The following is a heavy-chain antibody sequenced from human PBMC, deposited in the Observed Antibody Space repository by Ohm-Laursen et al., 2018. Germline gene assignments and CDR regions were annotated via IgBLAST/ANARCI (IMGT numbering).Heavy chain of an antibody. CDR2: IKQDGSEK. Sequence: SLRLSCAAPGFTFSSYWMSWVRQAPGKGLEWVANIKQDGSEKYYVDSVKGRFTISRDNAKNSLYLQMNSLRAEDTAVYYCARDRATMDVWGQGTTVTVSS. D-gene: IGHD3-10*01. CDR3: ARDRATMDV. CDR1: GFTFSSYW. V-gene: IGHV3-7*01. J-gene: IGHJ6*02.